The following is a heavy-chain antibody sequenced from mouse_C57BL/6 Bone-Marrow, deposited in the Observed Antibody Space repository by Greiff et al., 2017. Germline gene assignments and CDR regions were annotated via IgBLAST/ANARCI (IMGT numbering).Heavy chain of an antibody. CDR1: GFTFSSYA. V-gene: IGHV5-4*01. D-gene: IGHD2-4*01. Sequence: EVMLVESGGGLVKPGGSLKLSCAASGFTFSSYAMYWVRQTPEKRLEWVATISDGDSYTYYPDNVKGRFTISRDNAKNNLYLQMIHLKSEDTAMDYGARDRLRRWPYYVGYWGQGTTLTVSS. J-gene: IGHJ2*01. CDR2: ISDGDSYT. CDR3: ARDRLRRWPYYVGY.